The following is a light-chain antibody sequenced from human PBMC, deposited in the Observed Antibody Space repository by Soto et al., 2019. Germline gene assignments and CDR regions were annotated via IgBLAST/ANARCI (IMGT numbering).Light chain of an antibody. V-gene: IGKV3-11*01. CDR3: QQRSNWPIT. CDR2: DAS. CDR1: QSVSTY. J-gene: IGKJ5*01. Sequence: EIVLTQSQATLSLSPGEIATLSCMASQSVSTYLAWYQQKPGQAPRLLIYDASNRATGIPARFSGSGSGTDLTLTISSLEPEDFAVYYCQQRSNWPITFGQGTRLEIK.